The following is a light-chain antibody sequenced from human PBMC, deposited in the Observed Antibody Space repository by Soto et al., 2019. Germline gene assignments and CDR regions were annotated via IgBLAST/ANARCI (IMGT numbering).Light chain of an antibody. CDR1: SSDVGGYNY. CDR3: SSYTSSRYV. V-gene: IGLV2-14*01. Sequence: QPALTQPSSLSGSPGQAITISCTGTSSDVGGYNYVSWYQQHPGKAPKLMIYDVSNRPSGVSNRFSGSKSGNTASLTISGLQAEDEADYYCSSYTSSRYVFGTGTKVTVL. CDR2: DVS. J-gene: IGLJ1*01.